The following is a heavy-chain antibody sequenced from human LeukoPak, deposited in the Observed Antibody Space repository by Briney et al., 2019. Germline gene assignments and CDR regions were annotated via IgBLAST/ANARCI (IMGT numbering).Heavy chain of an antibody. J-gene: IGHJ4*02. CDR1: GYSFTSYW. D-gene: IGHD3-16*01. V-gene: IGHV5-51*01. CDR3: ARHTDWVRPRIDY. CDR2: IYPGDSDT. Sequence: PGESLKISCKGSGYSFTSYWIGWVRQMPGKGLEWMGIIYPGDSDTRYSPSFQGQVTISADKSISTAYLQWSSLKATDTAMYYCARHTDWVRPRIDYWGQGTLVTVSS.